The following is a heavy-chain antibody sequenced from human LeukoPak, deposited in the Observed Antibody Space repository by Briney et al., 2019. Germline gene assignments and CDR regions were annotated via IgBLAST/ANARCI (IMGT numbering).Heavy chain of an antibody. CDR1: GFTFSNYW. V-gene: IGHV3-7*03. CDR3: AKMPGGRYSSSFP. CDR2: IKQDGSEK. Sequence: GGSLRLSCAASGFTFSNYWMSWVRQAPGKGLEWMANIKQDGSEKYYVNSVKGRFTISRDNAKNSLYLQMNSLRAEDTAVYYCAKMPGGRYSSSFPWGQGTLVTVSS. D-gene: IGHD6-13*01. J-gene: IGHJ5*02.